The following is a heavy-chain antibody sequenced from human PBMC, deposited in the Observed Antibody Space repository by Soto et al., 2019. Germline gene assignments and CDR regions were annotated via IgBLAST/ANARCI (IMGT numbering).Heavy chain of an antibody. V-gene: IGHV4-31*03. CDR3: ARAPAPCWFDP. Sequence: QVRLQESRPGLVKPSQTLSLTCIFSGASISTGGYYRSWFRQHPGNGLELIGYIYHSGNTYYNPSLESRLSISADSSMNLLSLNLTSVTAADTAIYYCARAPAPCWFDPWGQGTLVTVSS. CDR1: GASISTGGYY. J-gene: IGHJ5*02. CDR2: IYHSGNT.